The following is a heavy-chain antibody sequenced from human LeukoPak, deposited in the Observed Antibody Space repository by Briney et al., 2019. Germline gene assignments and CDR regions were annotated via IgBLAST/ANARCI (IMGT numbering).Heavy chain of an antibody. CDR3: ARDRGIFGVAMDQ. V-gene: IGHV3-11*04. D-gene: IGHD3-3*01. CDR2: ISTPGGTI. J-gene: IGHJ4*02. Sequence: SYISTPGGTIYYPDSMKGRFTISRDNAKNSLFLQLNSLRVEDTAVYYCARDRGIFGVAMDQWGQGTLVTVSS.